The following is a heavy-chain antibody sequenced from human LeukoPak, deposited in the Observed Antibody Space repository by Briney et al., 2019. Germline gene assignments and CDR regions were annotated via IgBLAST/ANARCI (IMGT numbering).Heavy chain of an antibody. V-gene: IGHV3-23*01. J-gene: IGHJ4*02. CDR2: ISGSGGST. Sequence: GSLRLSCAASGFTFSSYAMSWVRQAPGKGLEWVSAISGSGGSTYYADSVKGRFTISRDNSKNTLYLQMNSLRAEDTAVYYCARIGYSYGYLDYWGQGTLVTVSS. CDR3: ARIGYSYGYLDY. CDR1: GFTFSSYA. D-gene: IGHD5-18*01.